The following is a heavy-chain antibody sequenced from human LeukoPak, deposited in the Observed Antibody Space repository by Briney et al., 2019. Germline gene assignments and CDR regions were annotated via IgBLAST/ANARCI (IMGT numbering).Heavy chain of an antibody. CDR2: ISGSDGST. J-gene: IGHJ4*02. D-gene: IGHD6-19*01. V-gene: IGHV3-23*01. CDR3: AKELYGWYYDY. CDR1: GFTFRIYA. Sequence: PGGSLRLSCAASGFTFRIYAMSWVRQAPGKGLEWVSAISGSDGSTNYADSVKGRFPISRDNSKNTLYLHMKSLRAEDTAVYYCAKELYGWYYDYWGQGTLVTVSS.